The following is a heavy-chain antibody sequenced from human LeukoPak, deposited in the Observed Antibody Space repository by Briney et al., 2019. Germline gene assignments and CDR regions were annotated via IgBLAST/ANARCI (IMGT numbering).Heavy chain of an antibody. Sequence: GGSLRLSCAASGFTFSSYTMSWVRQAPGKGLEWVSAIGGSGGDTYYADSVKGRFTISRDNSKNTLYLQMNSLRAEDTAVYYCAIPQWEPINWGQGTLVTVSS. CDR3: AIPQWEPIN. CDR1: GFTFSSYT. D-gene: IGHD1-26*01. CDR2: IGGSGGDT. V-gene: IGHV3-23*01. J-gene: IGHJ4*02.